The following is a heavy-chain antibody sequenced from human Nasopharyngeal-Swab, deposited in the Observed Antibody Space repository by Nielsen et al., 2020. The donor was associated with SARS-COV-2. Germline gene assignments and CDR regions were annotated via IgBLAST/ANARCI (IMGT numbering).Heavy chain of an antibody. J-gene: IGHJ4*02. D-gene: IGHD3-10*01. CDR3: ARVEEYYYGSGSLGDN. CDR2: ISSSGSHK. Sequence: GESLKISCAASGFTFSSYSMNGVRQAPGKGLEWVSFISSSGSHKYYADSMKGRFTISRDNAKSSLYLQLSSLRAEDTAVYYCARVEEYYYGSGSLGDNWGQGTLVTVSS. V-gene: IGHV3-21*01. CDR1: GFTFSSYS.